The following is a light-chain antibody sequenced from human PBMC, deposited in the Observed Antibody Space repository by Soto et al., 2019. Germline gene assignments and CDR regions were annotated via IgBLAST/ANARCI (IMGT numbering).Light chain of an antibody. CDR1: SSDVGGYNY. Sequence: QSVRTQPASVSGSPGQSITISCTGTSSDVGGYNYVSWYRQHPGKAPKLMIYEVRNRPSGVSNRFSGSKSGNTASLTISGLQAEDEADYYCSSYTRSSTLIFGIGTKVTVL. CDR2: EVR. J-gene: IGLJ1*01. CDR3: SSYTRSSTLI. V-gene: IGLV2-14*01.